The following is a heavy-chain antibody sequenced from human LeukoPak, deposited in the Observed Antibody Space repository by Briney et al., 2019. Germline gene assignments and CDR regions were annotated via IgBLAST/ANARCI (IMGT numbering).Heavy chain of an antibody. D-gene: IGHD3-22*01. Sequence: NPGGSLRLSCAASGFTFIDYYMNWIRQAPGKGLEWVSYISSSGSTIYYADSVKGRFTISRDNSKNTVHLQMNSLRAEDTAMYYCARRAGDYSHPYDYWGQGTLVTVSS. J-gene: IGHJ4*02. CDR2: ISSSGSTI. CDR1: GFTFIDYY. V-gene: IGHV3-11*01. CDR3: ARRAGDYSHPYDY.